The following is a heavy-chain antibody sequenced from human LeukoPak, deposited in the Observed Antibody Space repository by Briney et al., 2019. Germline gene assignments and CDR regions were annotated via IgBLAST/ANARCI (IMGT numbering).Heavy chain of an antibody. V-gene: IGHV4-39*01. D-gene: IGHD6-19*01. CDR1: GGSISSTSYY. CDR3: ARHYSSRRPGFDY. J-gene: IGHJ4*02. Sequence: SETLSLTCTASGGSISSTSYYWGWIRQPPGKGLEWIGSIYYGGSTYYNPSLKSRVTISVDTSKNHFSLRLISVTAADTAVYSCARHYSSRRPGFDYWGQGTLVTVSS. CDR2: IYYGGST.